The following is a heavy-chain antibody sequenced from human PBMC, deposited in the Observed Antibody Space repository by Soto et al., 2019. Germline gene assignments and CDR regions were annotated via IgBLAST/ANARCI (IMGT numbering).Heavy chain of an antibody. CDR1: GGSISSYY. V-gene: IGHV4-4*07. J-gene: IGHJ4*02. Sequence: SETLSLTCTVSGGSISSYYWSWIRQPAGKGLEWIGRIYTSGSTNYNPSLKSRVTMSVDTSKNQFSLKLSSVTAADTAVYYRARDSGSAAAGGFDYWGQGTLVTVSS. CDR2: IYTSGST. CDR3: ARDSGSAAAGGFDY. D-gene: IGHD6-13*01.